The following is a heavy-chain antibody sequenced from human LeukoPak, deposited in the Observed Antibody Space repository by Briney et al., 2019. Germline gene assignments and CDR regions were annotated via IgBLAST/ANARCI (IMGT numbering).Heavy chain of an antibody. V-gene: IGHV1-46*01. CDR1: GYTFTSYY. D-gene: IGHD2-2*01. J-gene: IGHJ5*02. CDR2: INPSGGST. Sequence: ASVKVSCKASGYTFTSYYMHWVRQAPGQGLEWMGLINPSGGSTSYAQKFQGRVTMTRDTSTSTVYMELSSLRSEDTAVYYCARDGCCSSTSCYNWFDPWGQGTLVTVSS. CDR3: ARDGCCSSTSCYNWFDP.